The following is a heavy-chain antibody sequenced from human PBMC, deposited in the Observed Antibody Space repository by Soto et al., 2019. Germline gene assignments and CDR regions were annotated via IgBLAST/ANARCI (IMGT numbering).Heavy chain of an antibody. CDR1: GYTFSTYD. Sequence: QVQLVQSGTEVKKPGASVKVSCKSSGYTFSTYDVSWVRQAPGQGLEWMGWISPYNGNTTYARQFQDRVTLTTDTSTSPARMELRSLRSDDTAVYYCARGGVTTVFDYWGQGTLVTVSS. J-gene: IGHJ4*02. CDR2: ISPYNGNT. V-gene: IGHV1-18*01. D-gene: IGHD4-17*01. CDR3: ARGGVTTVFDY.